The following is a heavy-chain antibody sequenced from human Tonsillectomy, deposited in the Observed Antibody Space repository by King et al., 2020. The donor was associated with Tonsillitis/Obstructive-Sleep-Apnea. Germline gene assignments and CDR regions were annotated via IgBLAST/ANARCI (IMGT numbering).Heavy chain of an antibody. V-gene: IGHV4-34*01. CDR1: GDSFSGYY. CDR2: INHSGST. J-gene: IGHJ6*03. CDR3: AGYCGSTSCYLPYYYMDV. Sequence: VQPQQWGAGLLKPSETLSLTCAVYGDSFSGYYWSWIRQPPGKGLEWIGEINHSGSTNYNPSLKSRVTISVDTSKNQFSLKLSSVTAADTAVYYCAGYCGSTSCYLPYYYMDVWGKGTTVTVSS. D-gene: IGHD2-2*03.